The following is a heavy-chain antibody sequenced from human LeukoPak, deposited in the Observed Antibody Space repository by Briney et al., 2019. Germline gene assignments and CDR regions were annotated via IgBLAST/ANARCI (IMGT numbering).Heavy chain of an antibody. CDR2: ISGSGGST. J-gene: IGHJ3*02. D-gene: IGHD3-10*01. CDR1: GFTFSSYA. V-gene: IGHV3-23*01. CDR3: AKSYFDYYGSGSYYNRPPDAFDI. Sequence: GGSLRLSCAASGFTFSSYAMSWVRQAPGKGLEWVSAISGSGGSTYYADSVKGRFTISRDNSKNTLYLQMNSLRAEDTAVYYCAKSYFDYYGSGSYYNRPPDAFDIWGQGTMVTVSS.